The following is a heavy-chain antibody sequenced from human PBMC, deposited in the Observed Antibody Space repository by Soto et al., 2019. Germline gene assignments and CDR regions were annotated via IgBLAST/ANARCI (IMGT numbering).Heavy chain of an antibody. CDR2: ISAYNGNT. D-gene: IGHD6-13*01. CDR3: ARDAAAGLNDY. CDR1: GYTFTSYG. V-gene: IGHV1-18*01. J-gene: IGHJ4*02. Sequence: QVQLVQSGAEVKKPGASVKVSCKASGYTFTSYGISWVRQAPGQGLEGMGWISAYNGNTNYAQKLQGRVTMTTDTPTSTAYMELRSLRSEDTDVYYCARDAAAGLNDYWGQGTLVTVSS.